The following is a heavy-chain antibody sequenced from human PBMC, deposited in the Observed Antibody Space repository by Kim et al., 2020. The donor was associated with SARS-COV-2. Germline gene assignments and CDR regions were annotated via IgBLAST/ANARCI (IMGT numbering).Heavy chain of an antibody. CDR3: ARGNPLLWFGESFDP. V-gene: IGHV3-74*01. Sequence: GGSLRLSCAASGFTFSSYWMHWVRQAPGKGLVWVSRINSDGSSTSYADSVKGRFTISRDNAKNTLYLQMNSLRAEDTAVYYCARGNPLLWFGESFDPWGQGTLVTVSS. D-gene: IGHD3-10*01. J-gene: IGHJ5*02. CDR2: INSDGSST. CDR1: GFTFSSYW.